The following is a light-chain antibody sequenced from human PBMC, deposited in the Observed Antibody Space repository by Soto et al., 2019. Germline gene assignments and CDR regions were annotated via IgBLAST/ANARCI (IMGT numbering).Light chain of an antibody. J-gene: IGKJ1*01. CDR1: QSISSW. CDR2: DAS. V-gene: IGKV1-5*01. CDR3: QQYNSYSPT. Sequence: DIQMTQSPSTLSASVGDRVTITCRASQSISSWLAWYQQKPGKAPKLLIYDASSLESGVPSRFRGRGSGTEFTLTISSLQPDDFATYYCQQYNSYSPTFGQGTKVEIK.